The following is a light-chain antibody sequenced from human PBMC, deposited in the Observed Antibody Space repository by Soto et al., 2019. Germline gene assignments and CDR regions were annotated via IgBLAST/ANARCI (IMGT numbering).Light chain of an antibody. CDR2: AAS. CDR3: QQLNSYSWT. J-gene: IGKJ1*01. CDR1: QGISGS. Sequence: DIQLTQSPSFLSASVGDRVTITCRASQGISGSLAWYQQKQGKAPKLLIYAASTLQTGVPSRFSGSGSGTEFTLTISSLQPEDFATYSCQQLNSYSWTFGQGTKVEIK. V-gene: IGKV1-9*01.